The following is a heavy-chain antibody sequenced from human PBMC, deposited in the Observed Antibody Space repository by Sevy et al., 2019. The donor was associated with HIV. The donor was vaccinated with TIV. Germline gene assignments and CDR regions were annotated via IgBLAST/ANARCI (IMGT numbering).Heavy chain of an antibody. CDR1: GFTFGNYA. CDR3: ARVVAAAGNWFDP. CDR2: MSGRGGST. J-gene: IGHJ5*02. V-gene: IGHV3-23*01. D-gene: IGHD6-13*01. Sequence: GGSLRLSCAASGFTFGNYAMSWVRQAPGKGLEWVSGMSGRGGSTDYADSVKGRFTISRDNSKNTLYLQMNSLRAEDTAVYYCARVVAAAGNWFDPWGQGTLVTVSS.